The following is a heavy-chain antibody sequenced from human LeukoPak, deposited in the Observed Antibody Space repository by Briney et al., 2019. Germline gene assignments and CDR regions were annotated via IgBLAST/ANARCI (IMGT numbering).Heavy chain of an antibody. CDR2: IYHSGSA. CDR1: GGSINSNQW. J-gene: IGHJ5*02. CDR3: ARHALLMLVSDIVANWFDP. V-gene: IGHV4-4*02. Sequence: SETLSLTCAVSGGSINSNQWWSWVRQPPGKGLEWLGEIYHSGSANYNPSLKSRVTISVDTSKNQFSLKLSSVTAADTAVYYCARHALLMLVSDIVANWFDPWGQGTLVTVSS. D-gene: IGHD5-12*01.